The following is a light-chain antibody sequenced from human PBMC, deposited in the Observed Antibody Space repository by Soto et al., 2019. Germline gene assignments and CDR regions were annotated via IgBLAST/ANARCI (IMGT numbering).Light chain of an antibody. CDR1: KLGDKY. Sequence: SYELTQPPSVSVSPGQTASITCSGDKLGDKYACWYQQKPGQSPVLVIYQDSKRPSGIPERFSGSNSGNTATLTISGTQAMDEADYYCQAWDSSTGVCGTGTKVTVL. CDR3: QAWDSSTGV. V-gene: IGLV3-1*01. CDR2: QDS. J-gene: IGLJ1*01.